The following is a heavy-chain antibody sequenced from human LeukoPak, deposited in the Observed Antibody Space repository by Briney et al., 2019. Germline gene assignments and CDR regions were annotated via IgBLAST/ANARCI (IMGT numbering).Heavy chain of an antibody. V-gene: IGHV3-74*01. J-gene: IGHJ4*02. CDR1: GFTFSNFW. CDR3: ARAAGWDRSDY. Sequence: GGFLRLSCAASGFTFSNFWLHWVRQAPGKGLVWISLINSDGGATGYADSVRGRFTISRDNAKNSLYLQMNSLRPEDTAVYYCARAAGWDRSDYWGQGTLVTVSS. CDR2: INSDGGAT. D-gene: IGHD1-26*01.